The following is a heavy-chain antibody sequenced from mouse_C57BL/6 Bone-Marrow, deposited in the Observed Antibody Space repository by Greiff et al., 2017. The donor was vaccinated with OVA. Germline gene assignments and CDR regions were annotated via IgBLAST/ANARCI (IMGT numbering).Heavy chain of an antibody. CDR2: IDPSDSYT. J-gene: IGHJ3*01. Sequence: QVQLQQPGADLVMPGASVKLSCTASGYTFTSYWMPWVQQRPGQGLEWIGEIDPSDSYTNYNQNFKGKSTMTVDKSSSTAYMQLSSLTSEGPAVDYTARWWVYGGGSWFAYWGQGTPVTVSA. V-gene: IGHV1-69*01. CDR1: GYTFTSYW. D-gene: IGHD1-1*02. CDR3: ARWWVYGGGSWFAY.